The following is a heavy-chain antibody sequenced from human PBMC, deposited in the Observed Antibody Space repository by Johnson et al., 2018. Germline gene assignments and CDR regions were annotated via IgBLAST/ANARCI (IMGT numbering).Heavy chain of an antibody. CDR1: GFTFSHYG. CDR2: IWFDGTNK. J-gene: IGHJ1*01. CDR3: AREAEYSVEYFQY. Sequence: QVQLVESGGDWVQPGRSLRLSCAASGFTFSHYGMHWVRQAPGKGLEWLAIIWFDGTNKYHADSVKGRFTISRDNSKNTLYLQMNSLRGEDTAVYYCAREAEYSVEYFQYWGQGTLVTVSS. D-gene: IGHD5/OR15-5a*01. V-gene: IGHV3-33*01.